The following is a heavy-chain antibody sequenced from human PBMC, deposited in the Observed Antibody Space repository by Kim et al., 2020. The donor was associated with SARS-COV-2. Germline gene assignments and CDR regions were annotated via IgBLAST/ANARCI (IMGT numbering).Heavy chain of an antibody. J-gene: IGHJ5*02. CDR2: ISGSGGST. CDR3: AKDPSGWFGSGAVWFDP. Sequence: GGSLRLSCAASGFTFSSYAMSWVRQAPGKGLEWVSAISGSGGSTYYADSVKGRFTISRDNSKNTLYLQMNSLRAEDTAVYYCAKDPSGWFGSGAVWFDPWGQGTLVTVSS. V-gene: IGHV3-23*01. D-gene: IGHD3-10*01. CDR1: GFTFSSYA.